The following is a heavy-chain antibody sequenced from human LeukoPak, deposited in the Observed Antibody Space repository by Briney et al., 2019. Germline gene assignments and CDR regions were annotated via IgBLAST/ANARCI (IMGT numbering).Heavy chain of an antibody. V-gene: IGHV1-18*01. CDR3: ASLAVAGTKSPYYFDY. D-gene: IGHD6-19*01. Sequence: VASVKVSCKASGYTFTSYGISWVRQAPGQGREWMGWISAYNGNTNYAQKLQGRVTMTTDTSTSTAYMELRSLRSDDTAVYYCASLAVAGTKSPYYFDYWGQGTLVTVSS. J-gene: IGHJ4*02. CDR1: GYTFTSYG. CDR2: ISAYNGNT.